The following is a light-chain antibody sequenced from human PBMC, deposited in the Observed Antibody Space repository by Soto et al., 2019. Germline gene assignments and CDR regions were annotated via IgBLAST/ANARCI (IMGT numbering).Light chain of an antibody. CDR1: SSDVGGYNY. CDR3: SSYTCSHTLYV. V-gene: IGLV2-11*01. CDR2: DVN. Sequence: SALTQPRSVSGSPGQSVTISCAGSSSDVGGYNYVSWYQQHPGKAPQLMIYDVNKRPSGVPDSFSGSTSGNTDSMTIYALQAADVPAYSCSSYTCSHTLYVXLAVTNVTVL. J-gene: IGLJ1*01.